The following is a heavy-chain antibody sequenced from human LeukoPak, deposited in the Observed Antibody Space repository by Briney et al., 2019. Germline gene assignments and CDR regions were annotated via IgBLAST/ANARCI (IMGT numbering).Heavy chain of an antibody. CDR2: ISAYNGNT. D-gene: IGHD6-19*01. V-gene: IGHV1-18*01. CDR1: GYTFTNYG. CDR3: AREGPVAVAGLDY. J-gene: IGHJ4*02. Sequence: ASVKVSCKASGYTFTNYGISWERQAPGQGLEWVGWISAYNGNTNYAQNLQDRVTMTTDTSTSATYMELRSLISDDTAVYYCAREGPVAVAGLDYWGQGTLVTVSS.